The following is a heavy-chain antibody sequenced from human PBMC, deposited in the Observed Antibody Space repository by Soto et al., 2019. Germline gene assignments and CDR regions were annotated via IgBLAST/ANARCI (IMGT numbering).Heavy chain of an antibody. CDR2: IIPLFRKT. V-gene: IGHV1-69*01. Sequence: QVQLVQSGAEVKRPGSSVKVSCKASGDMFRNSAFSWVRQAPGQGLAWMGVIIPLFRKTDVAQKFQGRVNFTADESTSSLYMEVSSLTSEDTAVYYCARARLSNGDPNIYFFYGLDVWGQRTTITVSS. CDR1: GDMFRNSA. D-gene: IGHD3-10*01. CDR3: ARARLSNGDPNIYFFYGLDV. J-gene: IGHJ6*02.